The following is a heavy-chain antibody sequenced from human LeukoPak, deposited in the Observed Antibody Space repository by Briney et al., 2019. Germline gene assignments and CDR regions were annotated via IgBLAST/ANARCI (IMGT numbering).Heavy chain of an antibody. J-gene: IGHJ6*02. Sequence: GGSLRLSCAASGFTFSSYAMHWVRQAPGKGLEWVSSISSSSSYIYYADSVKGRFTISRDNAKNSLYLQMNSLRAEDTAVYYCARDQYNWNDVPYYYYGMDVWGQGTTVTVSS. CDR1: GFTFSSYA. D-gene: IGHD1-20*01. V-gene: IGHV3-21*01. CDR3: ARDQYNWNDVPYYYYGMDV. CDR2: ISSSSSYI.